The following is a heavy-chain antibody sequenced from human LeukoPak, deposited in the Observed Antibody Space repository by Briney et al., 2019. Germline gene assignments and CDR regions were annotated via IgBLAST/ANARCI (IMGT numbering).Heavy chain of an antibody. CDR2: ISSSGSTI. D-gene: IGHD4-17*01. Sequence: GGSLRLSCAASGFTFSSYEMNWVRQAPGKGLEWVSYISSSGSTIYYADSVKGRFTISRDNAKNSLYLQMNSLRAEDTAVYYCARTYGDYAPFDYWGQGTLVTVSS. V-gene: IGHV3-48*03. CDR3: ARTYGDYAPFDY. J-gene: IGHJ4*02. CDR1: GFTFSSYE.